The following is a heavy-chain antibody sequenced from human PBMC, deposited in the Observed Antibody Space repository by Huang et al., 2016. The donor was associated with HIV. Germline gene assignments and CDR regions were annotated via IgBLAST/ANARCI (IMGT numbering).Heavy chain of an antibody. V-gene: IGHV3-30*02. CDR2: IRYDGNND. Sequence: QVRLVESGGGVVQPGASLTLSCSASGFPFSAYGIGWVRQGRGKGLEWVSFIRYDGNNDYLIGAVKGRFTIARDNSNNTLYLRMNSLRPEDTAVYYCVKERGSSRARSSFDFWGQGTSVIVSS. D-gene: IGHD6-13*01. CDR1: GFPFSAYG. CDR3: VKERGSSRARSSFDF. J-gene: IGHJ3*01.